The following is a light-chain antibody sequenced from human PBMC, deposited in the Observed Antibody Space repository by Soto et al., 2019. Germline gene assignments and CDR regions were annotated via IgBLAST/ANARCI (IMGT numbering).Light chain of an antibody. V-gene: IGKV3-15*01. Sequence: EIVMTQSPVTLSVSPGERATLSCRASQSVSSKLVWYQQKPGQAPRLLIYGASTRATGIPARFSGSGSGTEFTLTISSLQSEDFAVYYCQQYTDWPRTFGQGTKVDIK. CDR2: GAS. CDR1: QSVSSK. J-gene: IGKJ1*01. CDR3: QQYTDWPRT.